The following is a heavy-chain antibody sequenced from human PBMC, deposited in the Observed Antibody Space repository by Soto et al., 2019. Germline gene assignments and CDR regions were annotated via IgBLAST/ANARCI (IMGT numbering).Heavy chain of an antibody. Sequence: QVQLVQSGAEVQRPGASVKVSCRASGYAFGDYDISWVRQGPGPGLEWMGWMNPNSANTGYAQKFQGRVSMTRDMYISTAYMELSRLRPEDTAIYYCARMATYGTLNWFDPWGQGALVTVSS. V-gene: IGHV1-8*01. CDR1: GYAFGDYD. J-gene: IGHJ5*02. CDR3: ARMATYGTLNWFDP. CDR2: MNPNSANT. D-gene: IGHD1-1*01.